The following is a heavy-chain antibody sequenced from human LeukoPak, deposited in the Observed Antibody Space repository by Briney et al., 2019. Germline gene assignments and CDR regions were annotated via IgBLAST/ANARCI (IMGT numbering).Heavy chain of an antibody. CDR3: ARDGDYYDSSGYTIDAFDI. Sequence: GASVKVSCKASGYTFTGYYMHWVRQAPGQGLEWMGWINPNSGGTNYAQKFQGRVTMTRDTSISTAYMELSRLRSDDTAVYYCARDGDYYDSSGYTIDAFDIWGQGTMVTVSS. CDR2: INPNSGGT. J-gene: IGHJ3*02. CDR1: GYTFTGYY. D-gene: IGHD3-22*01. V-gene: IGHV1-2*02.